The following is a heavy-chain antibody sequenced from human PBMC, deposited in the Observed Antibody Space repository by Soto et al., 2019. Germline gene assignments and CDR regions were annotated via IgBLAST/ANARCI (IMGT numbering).Heavy chain of an antibody. CDR3: ARSAEGHFDF. Sequence: SLRLSCSASGFTFSIYSMNWVRQAPGKGLEWVSYITSDEKTIHYADSVKGRFTISRDNAKNSLYLQMTSLRDEDTAVYYCARSAEGHFDFWGQGTLVTVSS. CDR2: ITSDEKTI. CDR1: GFTFSIYS. V-gene: IGHV3-48*02. J-gene: IGHJ4*01. D-gene: IGHD6-25*01.